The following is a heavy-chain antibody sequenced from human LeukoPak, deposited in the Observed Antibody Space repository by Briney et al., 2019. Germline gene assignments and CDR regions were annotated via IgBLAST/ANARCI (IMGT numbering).Heavy chain of an antibody. J-gene: IGHJ6*03. CDR1: GGSISSGGYY. D-gene: IGHD3-10*01. Sequence: PSETLSLTCTVSGGSISSGGYYWSWIRQHPGKGLEWIGYIYYSGSTYYNPSLKSRVTISVDTSKNQFSLKLSSVTAADTAVYYCARGGSGSYYVIYYMDVWGKGTTVTVSS. CDR2: IYYSGST. V-gene: IGHV4-31*03. CDR3: ARGGSGSYYVIYYMDV.